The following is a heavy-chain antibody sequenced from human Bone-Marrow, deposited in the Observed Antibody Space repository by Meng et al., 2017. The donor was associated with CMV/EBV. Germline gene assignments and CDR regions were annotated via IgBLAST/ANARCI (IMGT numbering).Heavy chain of an antibody. CDR2: ISAYNGDT. CDR1: GYTFTSYH. V-gene: IGHV1-18*01. D-gene: IGHD2-15*01. Sequence: ASVKVSCKASGYTFTSYHITWVRQAPGQGLEWMGWISAYNGDTNYAQKFQGRVTMTRDTSTSTVYMELSSLRSEDTAVYYCARDLVVAAQGDYYYYGMDVWGQGTTVTVSS. CDR3: ARDLVVAAQGDYYYYGMDV. J-gene: IGHJ6*02.